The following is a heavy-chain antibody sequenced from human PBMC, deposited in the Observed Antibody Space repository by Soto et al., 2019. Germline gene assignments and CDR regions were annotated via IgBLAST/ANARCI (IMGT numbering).Heavy chain of an antibody. D-gene: IGHD4-17*01. CDR2: INSGGSST. Sequence: GGSLRLSCAASGFTFSSYWIHWVRQTPGKGLVWVSRINSGGSSTNYADSVKGRFTISRDNAKNTLYLQMNSLRVEDTAVYYCARGATVTTYSNFDYWGQGTLVTVSS. V-gene: IGHV3-74*01. CDR1: GFTFSSYW. J-gene: IGHJ4*02. CDR3: ARGATVTTYSNFDY.